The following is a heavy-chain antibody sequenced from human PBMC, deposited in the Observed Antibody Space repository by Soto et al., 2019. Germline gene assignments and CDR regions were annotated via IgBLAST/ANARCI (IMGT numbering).Heavy chain of an antibody. CDR3: ARQHES. Sequence: QVQLQESGPGLVKPSETLSLTCTVSGGSISSYYWSWIRQPPGTGLEWIGYIYYSGSTNYTPSLISRVTISVDTSQNQCPPKLSSVTAADTAVYYCARQHESWGQGTLVTVPS. CDR2: IYYSGST. V-gene: IGHV4-59*08. J-gene: IGHJ4*02. CDR1: GGSISSYY.